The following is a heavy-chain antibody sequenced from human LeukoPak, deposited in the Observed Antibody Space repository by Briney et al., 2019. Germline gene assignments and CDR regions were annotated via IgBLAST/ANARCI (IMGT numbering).Heavy chain of an antibody. V-gene: IGHV3-33*01. CDR3: ARGPRDFWSGPYTSLGWYMDV. J-gene: IGHJ6*03. CDR2: IWYDGSNK. Sequence: PGRSLRLSCAASGFSFSSYGMHWVRQAPGKGLEWVAVIWYDGSNKYYADSVKGRFTISRDNSKNTLYLQMNSLRAEDTAVYYCARGPRDFWSGPYTSLGWYMDVWGKGTTVTVSS. CDR1: GFSFSSYG. D-gene: IGHD3-3*01.